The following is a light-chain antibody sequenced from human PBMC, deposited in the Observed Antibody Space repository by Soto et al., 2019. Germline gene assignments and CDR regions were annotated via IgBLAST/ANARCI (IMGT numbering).Light chain of an antibody. Sequence: DILMTQSPSTLSASLGDRVTITCRASQSISIWLAWYQQKPGKAPKLLIYDASSLESGVPSRFSGSGSGTEFTLTISSLQPEDFASYYCQQYNSYSTFGQGTKVDIK. CDR2: DAS. CDR1: QSISIW. J-gene: IGKJ1*01. CDR3: QQYNSYST. V-gene: IGKV1-5*01.